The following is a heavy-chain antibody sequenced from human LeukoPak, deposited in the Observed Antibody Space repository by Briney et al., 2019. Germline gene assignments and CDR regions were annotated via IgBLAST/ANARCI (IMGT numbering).Heavy chain of an antibody. CDR1: GFTFSSYS. D-gene: IGHD3-16*01. CDR3: ARGGGKIWFDP. Sequence: GGSLRLSCAASGFTFSSYSMNWVRQAPGKGLEWVSSISSSSSYIYYADSVKGRFTISRDNAKNSLYLQMNSLRAEDTAVYYCARGGGKIWFDPWGQGTLVTVSS. J-gene: IGHJ5*02. CDR2: ISSSSSYI. V-gene: IGHV3-21*01.